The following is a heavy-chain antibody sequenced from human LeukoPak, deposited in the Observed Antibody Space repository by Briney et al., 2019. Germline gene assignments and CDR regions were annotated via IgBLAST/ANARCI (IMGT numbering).Heavy chain of an antibody. Sequence: GGSLRLSCAASGFIVSSNYMSWVRQAPGKGLEWVSLIYSGGSTSYADSVKGRFTFSRDNSKNTLYLQMNSLRAEDTAVHYCARGSRYSSGALGYWGQGTLVTVSS. J-gene: IGHJ4*02. CDR2: IYSGGST. CDR3: ARGSRYSSGALGY. V-gene: IGHV3-53*01. D-gene: IGHD6-19*01. CDR1: GFIVSSNY.